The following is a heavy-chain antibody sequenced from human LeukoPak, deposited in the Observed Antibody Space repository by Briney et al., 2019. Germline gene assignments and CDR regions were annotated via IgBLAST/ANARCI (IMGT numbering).Heavy chain of an antibody. J-gene: IGHJ4*02. D-gene: IGHD3-22*01. CDR3: AKDRPNYFGTNGHYYRRDGDF. V-gene: IGHV3-23*01. CDR1: ESTFSIYA. Sequence: SGGSLRLSCAASESTFSIYAMSWVRQAPGRGLEWVASITSTGESTWYAGSVKGRFTISRDNSKYTVYLQMNSLRAEDTAIYYCAKDRPNYFGTNGHYYRRDGDFWGQGTLVTVSS. CDR2: ITSTGEST.